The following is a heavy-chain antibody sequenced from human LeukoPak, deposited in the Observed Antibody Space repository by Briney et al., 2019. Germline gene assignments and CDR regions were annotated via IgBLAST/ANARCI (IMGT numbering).Heavy chain of an antibody. V-gene: IGHV4-59*08. J-gene: IGHJ4*02. D-gene: IGHD3-22*01. CDR1: AGSISSYY. Sequence: SETLSLTCTVSAGSISSYYWSWIRQPPGKGLEWIGYIYYSGSTNYNPSLKSRVTISINTSKNQFSLNLTSVTAADTAVYYCARGMYYYDGSGDYWGQGTLVTVSS. CDR3: ARGMYYYDGSGDY. CDR2: IYYSGST.